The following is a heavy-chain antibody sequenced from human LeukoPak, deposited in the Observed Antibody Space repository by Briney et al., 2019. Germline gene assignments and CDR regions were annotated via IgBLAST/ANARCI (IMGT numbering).Heavy chain of an antibody. J-gene: IGHJ4*02. V-gene: IGHV3-30*19. CDR1: GFTLSSFA. Sequence: GGSLRLSCAAFGFTLSSFAMDWVPQAPGKGLDWVAFMSPDGNKKYYADSVRGRFTISRDNSKNTVDLQLNSLRAEDTAVDYCARDLIGRYTLDNWAQGTLVTVSS. D-gene: IGHD3-10*01. CDR3: ARDLIGRYTLDN. CDR2: MSPDGNKK.